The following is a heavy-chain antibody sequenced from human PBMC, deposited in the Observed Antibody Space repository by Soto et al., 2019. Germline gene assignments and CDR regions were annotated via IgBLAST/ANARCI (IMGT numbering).Heavy chain of an antibody. CDR3: ARDLGGWYEPAFDI. CDR1: GYTFTSYG. Sequence: ASVKVSCKASGYTFTSYGISWVRQAPGQGLEWMGWISAYNGNTNYAQKLQGRVTMTTDTSTSTAYMELRSLRSDDTAVYYCARDLGGWYEPAFDICGEGTMVTVSS. CDR2: ISAYNGNT. V-gene: IGHV1-18*01. D-gene: IGHD6-19*01. J-gene: IGHJ3*02.